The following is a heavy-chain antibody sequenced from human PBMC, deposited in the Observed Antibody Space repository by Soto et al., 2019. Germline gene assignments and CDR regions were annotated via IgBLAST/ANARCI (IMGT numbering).Heavy chain of an antibody. CDR1: GDTFTNHV. Sequence: QVQLVQSGDEVKKPGSSVKVSCKASGDTFTNHVFNWVRQAPGQGLELMGGIISLFGTPNYSRRFQGRVTITADESTAKSYMELSSLSSDDTAVYYCARDLGIGYGRGDDWGQGTLVTVSS. V-gene: IGHV1-69*12. CDR2: IISLFGTP. J-gene: IGHJ4*02. D-gene: IGHD3-16*01. CDR3: ARDLGIGYGRGDD.